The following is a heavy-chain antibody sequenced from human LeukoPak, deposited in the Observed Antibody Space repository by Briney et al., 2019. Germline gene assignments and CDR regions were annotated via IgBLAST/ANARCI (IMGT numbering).Heavy chain of an antibody. CDR2: IYSGGGT. J-gene: IGHJ3*02. CDR3: ARGPSEDAFDI. V-gene: IGHV3-53*01. CDR1: GFTVSSNY. Sequence: GGSLRLSCAASGFTVSSNYMSWVRQAPGKGLEWVSVIYSGGGTYYADSVKGRSTISRDNSKNTLYLQMNSLRAEDTAVYYCARGPSEDAFDIWGQGTMVTVSS.